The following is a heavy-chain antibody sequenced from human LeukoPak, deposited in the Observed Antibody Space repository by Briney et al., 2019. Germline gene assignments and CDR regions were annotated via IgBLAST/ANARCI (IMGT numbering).Heavy chain of an antibody. CDR3: ATYWRHFDWLLSDI. D-gene: IGHD3-9*01. J-gene: IGHJ3*02. CDR1: GFTFGDYW. Sequence: GGSLRLSCEASGFTFGDYWMTWVRLAPGKGLEGVANIKQDGSENHYVDSVKGRFTISRDNAKNSLYLQMNSLRAEDTAVYYCATYWRHFDWLLSDIWGLGTMVTVSS. CDR2: IKQDGSEN. V-gene: IGHV3-7*05.